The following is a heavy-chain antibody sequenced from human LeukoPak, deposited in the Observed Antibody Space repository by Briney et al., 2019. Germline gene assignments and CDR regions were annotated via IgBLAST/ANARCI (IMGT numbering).Heavy chain of an antibody. D-gene: IGHD1-26*01. CDR1: GFTFSSCW. V-gene: IGHV3-74*01. CDR3: ARECLMVGVYDAFDI. CDR2: INNDGSST. Sequence: GGSLRLSCAASGFTFSSCWMHWVRQAPGKGLVWVSRINNDGSSTSYADSVKGRFTISRDNAKNTLYLAMNSLRDEDTAVYYCARECLMVGVYDAFDIWGQGTMVTVSS. J-gene: IGHJ3*02.